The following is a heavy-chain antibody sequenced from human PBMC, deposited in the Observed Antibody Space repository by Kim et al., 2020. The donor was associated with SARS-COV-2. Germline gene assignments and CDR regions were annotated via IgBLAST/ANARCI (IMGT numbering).Heavy chain of an antibody. V-gene: IGHV1-3*01. D-gene: IGHD6-13*01. CDR3: ARSYSFMAAAGEYGMDV. CDR1: GYTFTSYA. Sequence: ASVKVSCKASGYTFTSYAMHWVRQAPGQRLEWMGWINAGNGNTKYSQKFQGRVTITRDTSASTAYMELSSLRSEDTAVYYCARSYSFMAAAGEYGMDVWGQGTTVTVSS. CDR2: INAGNGNT. J-gene: IGHJ6*02.